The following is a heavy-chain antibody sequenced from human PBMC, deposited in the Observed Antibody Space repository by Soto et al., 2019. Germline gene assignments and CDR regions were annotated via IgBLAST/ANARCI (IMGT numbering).Heavy chain of an antibody. CDR3: ARASSGATYAHFDY. V-gene: IGHV3-23*01. CDR1: GFTFSSYA. D-gene: IGHD6-25*01. Sequence: PGGSLRLSCAASGFTFSSYAMSWVRQAPGKGLEWVSAISGSGGSTYYADSVKGRFTISRDNSKNTLYLQMNSLRAEDTAVYYCARASSGATYAHFDYWGQGTLVTVSS. J-gene: IGHJ4*02. CDR2: ISGSGGST.